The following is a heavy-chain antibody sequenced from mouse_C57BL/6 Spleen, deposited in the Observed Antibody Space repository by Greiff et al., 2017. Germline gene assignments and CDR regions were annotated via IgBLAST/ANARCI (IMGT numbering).Heavy chain of an antibody. V-gene: IGHV1-53*01. D-gene: IGHD1-1*01. J-gene: IGHJ2*01. CDR2: INPSNGGT. CDR3: ARGAITTVVADY. Sequence: QVQLQQSGTELVKPGASVKLSCKASGYTFTSYWMHWVKQRPGQGLEWIGNINPSNGGTNYNEKFKSKATLTVDKSSSTAYMQLSSLTSEDSAVYYCARGAITTVVADYWGQGTTLTVSS. CDR1: GYTFTSYW.